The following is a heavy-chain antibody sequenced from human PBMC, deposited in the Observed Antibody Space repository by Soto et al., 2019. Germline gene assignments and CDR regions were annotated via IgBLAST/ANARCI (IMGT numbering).Heavy chain of an antibody. V-gene: IGHV4-4*07. CDR1: GGSISSYY. CDR2: IYSSGST. Sequence: SETLSLTXSVSGGSISSYYCSWIRQPAGKGLEWIGRIYSSGSTNYNPSLKSRVTMSVDTSTNQFSLKLNSVTAADTAVYYCARDGFGAAGLPYWGQGTLVTVSS. CDR3: ARDGFGAAGLPY. D-gene: IGHD6-13*01. J-gene: IGHJ4*02.